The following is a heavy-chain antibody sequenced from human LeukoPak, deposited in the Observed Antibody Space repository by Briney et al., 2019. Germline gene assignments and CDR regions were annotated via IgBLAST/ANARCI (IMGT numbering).Heavy chain of an antibody. CDR1: GYTFTSYG. V-gene: IGHV1-18*01. J-gene: IGHJ5*02. Sequence: ASVKVSCKASGYTFTSYGISWVRQAPGQGLEWMGWTSAYNGNTNYAQKLQGRVTMTTDTSTSTAYMELRSLRSDDTAVYYCARDLYYYGSGSYYNGFDPWGQGTLVTVSS. CDR3: ARDLYYYGSGSYYNGFDP. CDR2: TSAYNGNT. D-gene: IGHD3-10*01.